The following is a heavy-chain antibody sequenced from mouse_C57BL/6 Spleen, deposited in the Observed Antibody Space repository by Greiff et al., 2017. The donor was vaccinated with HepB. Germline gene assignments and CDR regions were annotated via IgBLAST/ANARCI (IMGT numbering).Heavy chain of an antibody. D-gene: IGHD2-3*01. CDR3: ARHLSIYNAMDY. CDR2: IWSDGST. Sequence: VQLQQSGPGLVAPSQSLSITCTVSGFSLTSYGVHWVRQPPGKGLEWLVVIWSDGSTTYNSALKSRLSISKDKSKSQVFLKMNSLQTDDTAMYYWARHLSIYNAMDYWGQGTSVTVSS. J-gene: IGHJ4*01. CDR1: GFSLTSYG. V-gene: IGHV2-6-1*01.